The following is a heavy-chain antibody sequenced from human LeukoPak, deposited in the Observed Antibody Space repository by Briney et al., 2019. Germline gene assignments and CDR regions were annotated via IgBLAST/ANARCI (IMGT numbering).Heavy chain of an antibody. J-gene: IGHJ5*02. CDR2: IWYDGSNK. CDR3: ARGATGYSSSWYYNNWFDP. D-gene: IGHD6-13*01. CDR1: GFTFSSYG. V-gene: IGHV3-33*01. Sequence: PGGSLRLSCAASGFTFSSYGMHWVRQAPGKGLEWVAVIWYDGSNKYYADSVKGRFTISKDNSKNTLYLQMNSLRAEDTAVYYCARGATGYSSSWYYNNWFDPWGQGTLVTVSS.